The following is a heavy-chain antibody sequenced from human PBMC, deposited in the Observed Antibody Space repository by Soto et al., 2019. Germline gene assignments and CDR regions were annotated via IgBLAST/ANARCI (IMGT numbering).Heavy chain of an antibody. V-gene: IGHV4-59*11. CDR2: IYYSGST. CDR3: ARYGYYGSGSYYNWWFDP. J-gene: IGHJ5*02. Sequence: SETLSLTCTVSGGSISSHYWSWIRQPPGKGLEWIGYIYYSGSTNYNPSLKSRVTISVDTSKNQFSLKLSSVTAADTAVYYCARYGYYGSGSYYNWWFDPWGQGTLVTVSS. D-gene: IGHD3-10*01. CDR1: GGSISSHY.